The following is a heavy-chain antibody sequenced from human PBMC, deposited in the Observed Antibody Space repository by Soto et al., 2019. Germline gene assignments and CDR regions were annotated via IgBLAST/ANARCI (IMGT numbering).Heavy chain of an antibody. V-gene: IGHV4-34*01. CDR1: GGSFSGYY. CDR3: ARGVMLNSNWFDP. CDR2: INHSGST. Sequence: SETLSLTCAVYGGSFSGYYWSWIRQPPGKGLEWIGEINHSGSTNYNPSLKSRVTISVDTSKNQFSLKLSSVTAADMAVYYWARGVMLNSNWFDPWGQGTLVTVSS. J-gene: IGHJ5*02. D-gene: IGHD2-8*01.